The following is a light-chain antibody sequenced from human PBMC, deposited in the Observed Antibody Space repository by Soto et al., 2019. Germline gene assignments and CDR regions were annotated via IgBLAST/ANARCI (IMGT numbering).Light chain of an antibody. CDR2: AAS. V-gene: IGKV1-27*01. Sequence: DIKLTQSPSSLSASIGDRVTITCRASQVINTHLAWYQQKPGRLPNLLIYAASTLRSGVPSRFSGSGSGTEFTLTISSLQPDDFATYYCQQFNTVSRTFGQGTKVDNK. J-gene: IGKJ1*01. CDR3: QQFNTVSRT. CDR1: QVINTH.